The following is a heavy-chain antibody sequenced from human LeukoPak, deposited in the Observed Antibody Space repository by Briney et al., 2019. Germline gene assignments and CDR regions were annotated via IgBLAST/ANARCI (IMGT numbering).Heavy chain of an antibody. CDR1: GFTFSSYE. V-gene: IGHV3-48*03. D-gene: IGHD3-10*01. CDR3: AKGLMRDRWFGES. Sequence: GGSLRLSCAASGFTFSSYEMNWVRQAPGKGLEWVSYISSSGSTIYYADSVKGRFTISRDTSRNTLYLQMNRLRPEDTAVYYCAKGLMRDRWFGESWGQGTLVTVSS. CDR2: ISSSGSTI. J-gene: IGHJ5*02.